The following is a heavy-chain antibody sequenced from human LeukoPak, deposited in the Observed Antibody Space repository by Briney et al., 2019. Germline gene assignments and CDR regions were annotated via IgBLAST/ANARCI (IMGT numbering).Heavy chain of an antibody. J-gene: IGHJ4*02. CDR1: GFTFDDYA. CDR2: ISWNSGSI. Sequence: QTGGSLRLSCAASGFTFDDYAMHWVRQAPGKGLEWVSGISWNSGSIGYADSVKGRFTISRDNAKNSLYLQMNSLRAEDTALYYCAKDHSSGYVSGIDYWGQGTLVTVSS. V-gene: IGHV3-9*01. CDR3: AKDHSSGYVSGIDY. D-gene: IGHD3-22*01.